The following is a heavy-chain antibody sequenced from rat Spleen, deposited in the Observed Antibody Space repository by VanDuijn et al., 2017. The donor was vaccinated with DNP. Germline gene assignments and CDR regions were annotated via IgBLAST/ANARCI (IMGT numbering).Heavy chain of an antibody. CDR2: ISYDGRSA. CDR3: ATSEGAGFVY. CDR1: GFTFSNYG. J-gene: IGHJ3*01. Sequence: EVQLVESGGGLVQPGRSLKLSCAASGFTFSNYGMHWIRQAPTKGLEWVAAISYDGRSAYYRDSVKGRFTISRDNEKNIVCLQMDSLRSEDMATYYCATSEGAGFVYWGQGTLVTVSS. D-gene: IGHD3-7*01. V-gene: IGHV5-19*01.